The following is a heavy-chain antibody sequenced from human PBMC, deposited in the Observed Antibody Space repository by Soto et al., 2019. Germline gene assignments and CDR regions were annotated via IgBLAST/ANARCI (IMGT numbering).Heavy chain of an antibody. V-gene: IGHV4-34*01. Sequence: SETLSLTCAVYGGSFSGYYWSWIRQPPGKGLEWIGEINHSGSTNYNPSLRSRVTISVDTSKNQFSLKLSSVTAADTAVYYCARLNYYGSGRYLYDAFDIWGQGTMVTVSS. D-gene: IGHD3-10*01. CDR3: ARLNYYGSGRYLYDAFDI. J-gene: IGHJ3*02. CDR2: INHSGST. CDR1: GGSFSGYY.